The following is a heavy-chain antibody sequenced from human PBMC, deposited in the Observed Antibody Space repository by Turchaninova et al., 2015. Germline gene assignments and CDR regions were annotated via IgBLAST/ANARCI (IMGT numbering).Heavy chain of an antibody. V-gene: IGHV1-3*04. J-gene: IGHJ4*02. D-gene: IGHD2-15*01. Sequence: QVRLVPSGAEVKKPGAAVRGSCEASGYGFPDSALQWVRQAPGQGLEWVGWINTDKGNTKYSQRFQDRVTITRDTSASTAYMEVSSLRSEDTAIYHCARGDNPSEDCSGGSCYPPPRDFWGQGTLVTVSS. CDR1: GYGFPDSA. CDR2: INTDKGNT. CDR3: ARGDNPSEDCSGGSCYPPPRDF.